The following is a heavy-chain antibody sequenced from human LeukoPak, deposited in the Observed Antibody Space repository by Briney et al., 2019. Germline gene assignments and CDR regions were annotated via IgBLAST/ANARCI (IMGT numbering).Heavy chain of an antibody. CDR3: TRDSGYNAFDI. J-gene: IGHJ3*02. V-gene: IGHV3-7*01. Sequence: PGGSLRLSCAASGFTFSSSWMAWVRQAPGKGLEWVGNIKEDGTAKNYVASVRGRFTISRDNAKNSLYLQMNSLRGEDTAVYYCTRDSGYNAFDIWGQGTMVTVSS. D-gene: IGHD5-12*01. CDR2: IKEDGTAK. CDR1: GFTFSSSW.